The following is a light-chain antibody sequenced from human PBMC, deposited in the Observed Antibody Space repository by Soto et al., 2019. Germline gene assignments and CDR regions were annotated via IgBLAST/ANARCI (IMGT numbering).Light chain of an antibody. CDR1: QSVSSN. CDR3: QQNNKWPPYT. CDR2: GAS. J-gene: IGKJ2*01. Sequence: EIVMTQSPANLSVSPGERATLSCRASQSVSSNLAWYQQKPGQGHRLLIYGASTRATSIPARFSGSGSGTEFTLTINSLKYEDFAVYYCQQNNKWPPYTFGQGTKLEIK. V-gene: IGKV3-15*01.